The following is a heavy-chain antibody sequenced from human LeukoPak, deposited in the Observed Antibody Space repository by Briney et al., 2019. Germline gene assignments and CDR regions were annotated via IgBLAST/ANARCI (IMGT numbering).Heavy chain of an antibody. Sequence: GGSLRLSCAASGFTLNSYPMHWVRQSPGKGLEWVALISYDGSRKYYADSVKGRFTISRDNSKNTLYLQMNSLGGEDTALYYCAREEGWLEFFDGLRGAFDVWGRGTMVTVSS. CDR2: ISYDGSRK. V-gene: IGHV3-30-3*01. CDR1: GFTLNSYP. J-gene: IGHJ3*01. CDR3: AREEGWLEFFDGLRGAFDV. D-gene: IGHD6-19*01.